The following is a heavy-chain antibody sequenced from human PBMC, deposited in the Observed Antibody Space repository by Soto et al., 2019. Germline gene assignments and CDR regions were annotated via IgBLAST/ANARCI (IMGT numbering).Heavy chain of an antibody. D-gene: IGHD4-17*01. CDR2: IYSGGST. V-gene: IGHV3-53*04. CDR1: GFTVSSNY. CDR3: ARDSITVTPRGSYWYFDL. Sequence: EVQLVESGGGLVQPGGSLRLSCAASGFTVSSNYMSWVRQAPGKGLEWVSVIYSGGSTYYADSVKGRFTISRHNSKNTLYLQMNSLRAEDTAVYYCARDSITVTPRGSYWYFDLWGRGTLVTVS. J-gene: IGHJ2*01.